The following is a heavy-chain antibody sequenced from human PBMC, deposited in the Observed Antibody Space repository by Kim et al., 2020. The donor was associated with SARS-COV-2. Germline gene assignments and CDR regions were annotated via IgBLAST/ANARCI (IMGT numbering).Heavy chain of an antibody. CDR2: ILGRGGRA. CDR1: GFSFNTFD. V-gene: IGHV3-23*01. CDR3: TKGAWLDN. Sequence: GGSLRLSCVASGFSFNTFDMSWVRQAPGKGLEWVAVILGRGGRASYGDSVKGRFTISRDNSKNTPYLQMNNLRVEDTARYHCTKGAWLDNWGQGTLVTVSS. J-gene: IGHJ4*02.